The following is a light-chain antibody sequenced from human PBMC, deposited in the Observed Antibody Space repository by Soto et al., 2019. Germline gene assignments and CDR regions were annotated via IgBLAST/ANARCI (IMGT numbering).Light chain of an antibody. CDR1: TGPVATGHY. CDR2: DTA. CDR3: LLYLGGYV. V-gene: IGLV7-46*01. Sequence: AVVTQEPSLTVSPGGTVTLTCGSSTGPVATGHYAYWFHQKPGQAPRPLIYDTANKFSWTPDRLSGSLLGGKAALTLSGAQPEDEAEYYCLLYLGGYVFGPGTKV. J-gene: IGLJ1*01.